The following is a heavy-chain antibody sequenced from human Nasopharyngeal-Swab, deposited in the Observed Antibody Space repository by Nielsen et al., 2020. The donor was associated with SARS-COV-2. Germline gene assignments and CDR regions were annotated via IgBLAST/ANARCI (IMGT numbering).Heavy chain of an antibody. CDR2: IYYSGST. Sequence: WIRQPPRKGLEWIGYIYYSGSTYYNPSLKSRVTISVDTSKNQFSLKLSSVTAADTAVYYCARGNFYYSDSRVLDYWGQGTLVTVSS. J-gene: IGHJ4*02. CDR3: ARGNFYYSDSRVLDY. D-gene: IGHD3-22*01. V-gene: IGHV4-31*02.